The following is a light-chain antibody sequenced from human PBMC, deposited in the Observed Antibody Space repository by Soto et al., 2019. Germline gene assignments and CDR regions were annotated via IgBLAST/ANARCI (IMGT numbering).Light chain of an antibody. CDR3: SPRASSLTYV. CDR2: EVS. Sequence: QSALTQPASVSGSPGQSITISCTGTSSDVGAYNFVSWYQQHPGKAPKLMIYEVSNRPSGVSNRFSGSKSGSTASLTISGLQAEDEADYYCSPRASSLTYVFGTGTKVTVL. V-gene: IGLV2-14*01. CDR1: SSDVGAYNF. J-gene: IGLJ1*01.